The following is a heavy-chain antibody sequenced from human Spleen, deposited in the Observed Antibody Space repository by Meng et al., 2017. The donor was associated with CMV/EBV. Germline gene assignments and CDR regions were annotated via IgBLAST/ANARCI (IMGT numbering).Heavy chain of an antibody. CDR2: INPSGGGT. Sequence: ASVKVSCKTSGLTLSGYHLHWVRQAPGQGLEWMGIINPSGGGTTYARKFQGRVTMTRDTSTSTVYMELSSLRSDDTAVYFCARILYGGNPPFDYWGQGTLVTVSS. D-gene: IGHD4/OR15-4a*01. CDR3: ARILYGGNPPFDY. V-gene: IGHV1-46*01. CDR1: GLTLSGYH. J-gene: IGHJ4*02.